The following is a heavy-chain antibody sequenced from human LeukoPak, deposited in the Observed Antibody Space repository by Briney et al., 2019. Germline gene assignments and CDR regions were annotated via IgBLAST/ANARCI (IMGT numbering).Heavy chain of an antibody. CDR3: ARSNYVPCRRPDCSSAQKRPDAFDI. Sequence: PGGSLRLSCAASGFTFSSSAMSWVRQVPGKGLEWVSGISASGGSTYYADSVRGRFTISRDNSKNTLYVQMNSLRDEDTAVYYCARSNYVPCRRPDCSSAQKRPDAFDIWGQGTMVTVSS. V-gene: IGHV3-23*01. CDR1: GFTFSSSA. CDR2: ISASGGST. J-gene: IGHJ3*02. D-gene: IGHD2-2*01.